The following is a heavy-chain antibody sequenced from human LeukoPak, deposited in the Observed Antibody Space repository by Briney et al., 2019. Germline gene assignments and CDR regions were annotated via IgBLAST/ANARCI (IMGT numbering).Heavy chain of an antibody. Sequence: GASVKVSCKASGYTFTRYYMHWVRQAPGQGLEWMGIINPSGGSTSYAQKFQGRVTMTEDTSTETAYMELSSLRSEDTAVYYCATDPFKDGPNDAFDIWGQGTMVTVSS. CDR3: ATDPFKDGPNDAFDI. J-gene: IGHJ3*02. CDR2: INPSGGST. V-gene: IGHV1-46*01. D-gene: IGHD3-3*02. CDR1: GYTFTRYY.